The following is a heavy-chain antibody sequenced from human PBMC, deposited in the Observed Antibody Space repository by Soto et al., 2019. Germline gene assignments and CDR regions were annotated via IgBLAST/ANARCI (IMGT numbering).Heavy chain of an antibody. Sequence: QVQLQESGPGLVRPSQTLSLTCTVSGGSITNGDYYWNWIRQHPGKGLEWIGYINYRGTPFYNPPLKSRVFISVETSKNQFSLNLSSVTAADQAVYFCARDGPGEAPSWGQGTLVTVSS. D-gene: IGHD2-2*01. J-gene: IGHJ5*02. V-gene: IGHV4-31*03. CDR3: ARDGPGEAPS. CDR1: GGSITNGDYY. CDR2: INYRGTP.